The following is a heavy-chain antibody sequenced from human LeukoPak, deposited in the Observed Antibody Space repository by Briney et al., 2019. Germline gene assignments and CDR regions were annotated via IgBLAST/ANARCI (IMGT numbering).Heavy chain of an antibody. D-gene: IGHD3-10*01. Sequence: SETLSLTCTVSGGSISSYYWSWIRQPPGKGLEWIGYIYYSGSTNYNLSLKSRVTISLDTSKNQLSLKLSSVTAADTAVYYCARAVRGTRFDPWGQGTLVTVSS. CDR1: GGSISSYY. J-gene: IGHJ5*02. CDR2: IYYSGST. V-gene: IGHV4-59*01. CDR3: ARAVRGTRFDP.